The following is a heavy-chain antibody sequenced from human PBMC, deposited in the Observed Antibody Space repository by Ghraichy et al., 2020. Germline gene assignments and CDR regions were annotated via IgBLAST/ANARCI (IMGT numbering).Heavy chain of an antibody. Sequence: GESLNISCAASGVTFSRYWMSWVRQAPGKGLEWVANIKQDGSEKYYVDSVKGRFTISRDNAKNSLYLQMNSLRAEDTAVYYCASTYYGSGSYYYYYGMDVWGQGTTVTVSS. CDR2: IKQDGSEK. J-gene: IGHJ6*02. CDR1: GVTFSRYW. D-gene: IGHD3-10*01. V-gene: IGHV3-7*03. CDR3: ASTYYGSGSYYYYYGMDV.